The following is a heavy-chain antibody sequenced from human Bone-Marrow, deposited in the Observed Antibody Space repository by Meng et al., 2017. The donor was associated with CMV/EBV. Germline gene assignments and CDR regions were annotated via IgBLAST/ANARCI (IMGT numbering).Heavy chain of an antibody. V-gene: IGHV4-34*01. CDR1: GGSFSGYY. D-gene: IGHD3-22*01. CDR2: INHSGST. Sequence: SETLSLTCAVYGGSFSGYYWSWIRQPPGKGLEWIGEINHSGSTNYNPSLKSRVTISVDTSKNQFSLQLNSVTPEDTAVYYCARDYYDSGGYYYTEGYYHGLDVWGQGTTVTVSS. J-gene: IGHJ6*02. CDR3: ARDYYDSGGYYYTEGYYHGLDV.